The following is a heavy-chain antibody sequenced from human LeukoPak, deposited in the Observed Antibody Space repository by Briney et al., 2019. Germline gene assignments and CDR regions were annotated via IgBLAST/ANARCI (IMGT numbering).Heavy chain of an antibody. V-gene: IGHV4-39*01. CDR1: GGSISSNSHY. Sequence: SETLSLTCTVSGGSISSNSHYWGWIRQPPGKGLEWIGSMYYSGSTYYTPSLKSRVTISVDTSKNQFSLKLSSVTAADTAVYYCARHPVQYYDFWSGYYPNWFDPWGQGTLVTVSS. J-gene: IGHJ5*02. CDR2: MYYSGST. CDR3: ARHPVQYYDFWSGYYPNWFDP. D-gene: IGHD3-3*01.